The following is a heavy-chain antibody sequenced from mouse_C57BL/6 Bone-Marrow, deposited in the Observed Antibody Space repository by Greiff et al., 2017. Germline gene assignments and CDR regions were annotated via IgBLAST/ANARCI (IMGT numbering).Heavy chain of an antibody. D-gene: IGHD5-5*01. Sequence: VQLKESGPGLVKPSQSLSLTCSVTGYSITSGYYWNWIRQFPGNKLEWMGYISYDGSNNYNPSLKNRISITRDTSKNQFFLKLNSVTTEDTATYYCARNYLFAYWGQGTLVTVSA. J-gene: IGHJ3*01. V-gene: IGHV3-6*01. CDR1: GYSITSGYY. CDR3: ARNYLFAY. CDR2: ISYDGSN.